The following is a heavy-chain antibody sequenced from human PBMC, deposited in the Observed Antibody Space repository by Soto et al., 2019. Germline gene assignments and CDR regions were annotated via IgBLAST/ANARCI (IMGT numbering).Heavy chain of an antibody. J-gene: IGHJ5*02. Sequence: GGSLRLSCAASGFTFSSYAMNWVRQAPGKGLEWVSAITGRGGSTYYADSVKGRFTISRDNSKDTLYLQMNSLRAVDKAVYYCARDRYSDSPWGQGTLVNVSS. CDR1: GFTFSSYA. V-gene: IGHV3-23*01. CDR3: ARDRYSDSP. D-gene: IGHD4-17*01. CDR2: ITGRGGST.